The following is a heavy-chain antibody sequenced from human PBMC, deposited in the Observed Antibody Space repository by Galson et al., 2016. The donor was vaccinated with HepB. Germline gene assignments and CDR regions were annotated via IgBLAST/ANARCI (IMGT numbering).Heavy chain of an antibody. CDR1: GFTVSSNY. D-gene: IGHD6-19*01. CDR2: IYSGGST. J-gene: IGHJ4*02. CDR3: VGGPSGGWA. Sequence: SLRLSCAASGFTVSSNYMSWVRQAPGKGLEWVSLIYSGGSTYYAGSVKGRFAISRDHSENTLYLQMNSLRAEDTAVYYCVGGPSGGWAWGQGTLVTVSS. V-gene: IGHV3-66*01.